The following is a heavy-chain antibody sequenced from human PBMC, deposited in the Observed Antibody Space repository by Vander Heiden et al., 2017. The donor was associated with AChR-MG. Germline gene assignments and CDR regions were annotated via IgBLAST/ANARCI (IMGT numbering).Heavy chain of an antibody. CDR1: GYNFTTYW. D-gene: IGHD3-22*01. V-gene: IGHV5-51*01. J-gene: IGHJ5*02. Sequence: EVQLVQSGAEVKKPGESLKISCEGSGYNFTTYWIGWVRQMPEKGLEWMGIIYPGDSDTRYSPSFNGQVTISADKSISTAYLQWSSLKASDTAMYYCARPLTEYYYDSSGYLAWGQGTLVTVSS. CDR2: IYPGDSDT. CDR3: ARPLTEYYYDSSGYLA.